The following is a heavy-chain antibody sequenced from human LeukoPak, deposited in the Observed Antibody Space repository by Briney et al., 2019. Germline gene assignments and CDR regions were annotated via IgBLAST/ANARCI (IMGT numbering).Heavy chain of an antibody. CDR3: ARPSQYGSGTDYYFDS. V-gene: IGHV3-73*01. D-gene: IGHD3-10*01. CDR2: IRTKANNYAT. Sequence: AESLTLTCLAPAFIFPRPPIECSRHASRVGPESVGHIRTKANNYATIYAASVKGRFTISRDDSKNTAYLQMNSLKTEDTAVYYCARPSQYGSGTDYYFDSWGQGTLVTVSS. CDR1: AFIFPRPP. J-gene: IGHJ4*02.